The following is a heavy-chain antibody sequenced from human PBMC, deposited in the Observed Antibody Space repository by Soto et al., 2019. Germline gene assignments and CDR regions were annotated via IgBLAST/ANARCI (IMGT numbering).Heavy chain of an antibody. J-gene: IGHJ4*02. CDR2: ISGSGGST. CDR1: GFTFSSYA. V-gene: IGHV3-23*01. CDR3: AKVPLGFVSGYFSDY. Sequence: GGSLRLSCAASGFTFSSYAMSWVRQAPGKGLEWVSAISGSGGSTYYADSVRGRFTISRDNSKNTLYLQMNSLRAEDTAVYYCAKVPLGFVSGYFSDYWGQGTLVTVSS. D-gene: IGHD5-12*01.